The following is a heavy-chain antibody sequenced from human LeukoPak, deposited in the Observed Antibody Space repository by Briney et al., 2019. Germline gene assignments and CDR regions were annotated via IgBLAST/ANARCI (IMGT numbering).Heavy chain of an antibody. Sequence: GASVKVSCKASGYTFTGYYMHWVRQAPGQGLEWMGWINPNSGGTNYAQKFQGRVTMTRDTSVSTAYMELSRLRSDDTAVYYCARDPGDMGYFDYWGQGTLVTVSS. J-gene: IGHJ4*02. V-gene: IGHV1-2*02. CDR2: INPNSGGT. CDR3: ARDPGDMGYFDY. D-gene: IGHD7-27*01. CDR1: GYTFTGYY.